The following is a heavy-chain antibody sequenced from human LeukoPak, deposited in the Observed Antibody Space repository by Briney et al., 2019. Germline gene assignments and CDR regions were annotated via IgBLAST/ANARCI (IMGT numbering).Heavy chain of an antibody. CDR1: GFTFSNYD. Sequence: PGGSLRLSCAASGFTFSNYDMHWVRQAPGKGLEWVAVISYDGTNKYYADSVKGRFTISRDNSKNTLYLQINSLTAEDTAVYYCARADTYYYGSGSSWDYWGQGTLVTVSS. CDR2: ISYDGTNK. D-gene: IGHD3-10*01. J-gene: IGHJ4*02. V-gene: IGHV3-30*03. CDR3: ARADTYYYGSGSSWDY.